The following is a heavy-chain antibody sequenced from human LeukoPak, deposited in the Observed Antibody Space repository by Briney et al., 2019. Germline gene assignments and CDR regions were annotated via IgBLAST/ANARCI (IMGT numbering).Heavy chain of an antibody. Sequence: GGSLRPSCAASGFIFSSYAMHWVRQAPGKGLQYVSAVSSNGGNTYYANSVKGRFTISRDNSKNTLYLQMNSLRAEDTAVYYCARERFGEFYFDYWGQGTLVTVSS. V-gene: IGHV3-64*04. J-gene: IGHJ4*02. D-gene: IGHD3-10*01. CDR2: VSSNGGNT. CDR1: GFIFSSYA. CDR3: ARERFGEFYFDY.